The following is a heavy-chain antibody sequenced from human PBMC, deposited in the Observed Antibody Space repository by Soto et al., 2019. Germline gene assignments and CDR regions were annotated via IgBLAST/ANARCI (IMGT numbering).Heavy chain of an antibody. Sequence: LSLSCDRSGVVIGSSVYFGGRSRQHPGKGLEWIGSIYYSGSTYYNPSLKSRVTISVDTSKNQFSLKLSSVTAADTAVYYCARQHLDSSGSGMDVWGQGTTVTVSS. CDR2: IYYSGST. J-gene: IGHJ6*02. CDR3: ARQHLDSSGSGMDV. V-gene: IGHV4-39*01. D-gene: IGHD6-19*01. CDR1: GVVIGSSVYF.